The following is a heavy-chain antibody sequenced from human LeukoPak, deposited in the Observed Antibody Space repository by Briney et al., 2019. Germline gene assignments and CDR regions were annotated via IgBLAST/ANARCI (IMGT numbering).Heavy chain of an antibody. V-gene: IGHV4-34*01. CDR3: ARANSNYGYYYYGMDV. J-gene: IGHJ6*02. CDR2: INHSGST. CDR1: GGSFSGYY. D-gene: IGHD4-11*01. Sequence: PSETLSLTCAVYGGSFSGYYWSWIRQPPGKGLEWIGEINHSGSTNYNPSLKSRVTTSVDTSKNQFSLKLSSVTAADTAVYYCARANSNYGYYYYGMDVWGQGTTVTVSS.